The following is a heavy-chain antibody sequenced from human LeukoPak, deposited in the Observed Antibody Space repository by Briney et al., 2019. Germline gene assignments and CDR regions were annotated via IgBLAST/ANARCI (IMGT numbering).Heavy chain of an antibody. V-gene: IGHV3-23*01. CDR2: ISGSGGST. CDR3: AKEFSSGWYGTFDY. Sequence: GGSLRLSCAGSGFTFSSYWMSWVRQAPGKGLEWVSAISGSGGSTYYADSVKGRFTISRDNSKNTLYLQMNSLRAEGTAVYYCAKEFSSGWYGTFDYWGQGILVTVSS. CDR1: GFTFSSYW. J-gene: IGHJ4*02. D-gene: IGHD6-19*01.